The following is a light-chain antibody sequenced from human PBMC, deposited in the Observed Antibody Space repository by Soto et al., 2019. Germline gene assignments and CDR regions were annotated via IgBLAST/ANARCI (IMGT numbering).Light chain of an antibody. CDR2: YDN. CDR3: AACDDSLNGRV. Sequence: LTQPPSASGTPGQRVTISCSGSNSNIGSNTVNWYQQLPGTAPKLLIYYDNLRPSGVPDRISGSKSGTSASLAISGLQSDDEADYYCAACDDSLNGRVFGTGTKLTVL. J-gene: IGLJ1*01. CDR1: NSNIGSNT. V-gene: IGLV1-44*01.